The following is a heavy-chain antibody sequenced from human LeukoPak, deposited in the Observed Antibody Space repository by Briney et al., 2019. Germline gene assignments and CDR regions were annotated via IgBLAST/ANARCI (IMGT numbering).Heavy chain of an antibody. D-gene: IGHD6-19*01. J-gene: IGHJ4*02. CDR3: AREGTHSSGWYYFDY. CDR2: IYYSGST. V-gene: IGHV4-59*01. CDR1: GGSISSYY. Sequence: SETLSLTCTVSGGSISSYYWSWIRQPPGKGLEWIGYIYYSGSTNYNPSLKSRVTISVDTSKNQFSLKLSSVTAADTAVYYCAREGTHSSGWYYFDYWGQGTLVTVPS.